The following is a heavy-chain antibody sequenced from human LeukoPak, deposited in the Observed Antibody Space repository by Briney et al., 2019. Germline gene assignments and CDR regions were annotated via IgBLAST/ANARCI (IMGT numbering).Heavy chain of an antibody. Sequence: VASVKVSCKASGYTFTSNGISWVRQAPGKGLEWMGWMSANSGNTKYAQKMQGRVTMTTETSSSTAYMELRNLRSDDTAVYYCARDKNYRLDYWGQGTLVTVSS. D-gene: IGHD5-24*01. J-gene: IGHJ4*02. CDR2: MSANSGNT. CDR3: ARDKNYRLDY. V-gene: IGHV1-18*01. CDR1: GYTFTSNG.